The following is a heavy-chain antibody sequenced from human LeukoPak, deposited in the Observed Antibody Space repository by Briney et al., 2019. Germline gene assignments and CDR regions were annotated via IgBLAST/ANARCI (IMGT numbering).Heavy chain of an antibody. Sequence: SQTLSLTCTVSGGSISSGGYYWSWIRQHPGKGLEWIGYIYYSGSTYYNPSLKSRVTISVDTSKNQFSLKLSSVTAADTAVYYCARAANRGLLRNAFDIWGQGTMVTVSS. D-gene: IGHD4-23*01. CDR2: IYYSGST. CDR1: GGSISSGGYY. CDR3: ARAANRGLLRNAFDI. J-gene: IGHJ3*02. V-gene: IGHV4-31*03.